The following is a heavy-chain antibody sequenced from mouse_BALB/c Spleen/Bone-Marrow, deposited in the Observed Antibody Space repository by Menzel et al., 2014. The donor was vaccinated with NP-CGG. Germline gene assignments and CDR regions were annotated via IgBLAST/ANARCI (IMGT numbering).Heavy chain of an antibody. D-gene: IGHD1-1*01. CDR1: GYVFTNYL. CDR2: INPGSGGT. V-gene: IGHV1-54*01. J-gene: IGHJ2*01. CDR3: ARGITTGYFDY. Sequence: QVQLKHSGAELVRPGTSVKVSCKASGYVFTNYLIEWVKQRPGQGLEWIGVINPGSGGTNYNEKFKGKATLTADKSSSTAYMQLSSLTSDDSAVYFCARGITTGYFDYWGQGTTLTVSS.